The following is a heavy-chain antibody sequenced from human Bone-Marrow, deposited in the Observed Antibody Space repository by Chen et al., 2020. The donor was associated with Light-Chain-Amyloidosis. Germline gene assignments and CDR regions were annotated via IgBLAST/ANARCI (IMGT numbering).Heavy chain of an antibody. CDR3: ARPLLLGGGGAFDI. J-gene: IGHJ3*02. D-gene: IGHD3-16*01. V-gene: IGHV5-51*01. CDR2: IYPGYFET. CDR1: GYSFTSYW. Sequence: EVQLVQSGAEVKKPGESLKISCKGSGYSFTSYWLGWVRQMPGKGLEWMGIIYPGYFETQNSPSFQGQVTHSADKSSHTAHLQWSHLKGADTAMYYCARPLLLGGGGAFDIWGQGTMVTVSS.